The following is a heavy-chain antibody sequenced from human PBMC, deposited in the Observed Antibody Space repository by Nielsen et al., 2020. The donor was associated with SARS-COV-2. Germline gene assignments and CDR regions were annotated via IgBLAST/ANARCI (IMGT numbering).Heavy chain of an antibody. CDR2: ISWNSGSI. CDR1: GFTFDDYA. CDR3: ARDAKDNYYYYYMDV. V-gene: IGHV3-9*01. D-gene: IGHD2-15*01. J-gene: IGHJ6*03. Sequence: SLKISCATSGFTFDDYAMHWVRQAPGKGLEWVSGISWNSGSIGYADSVKGRFTISRDNSKNTLYLQMNSLRAEDTAVYYCARDAKDNYYYYYMDVWGKGTTVTVSS.